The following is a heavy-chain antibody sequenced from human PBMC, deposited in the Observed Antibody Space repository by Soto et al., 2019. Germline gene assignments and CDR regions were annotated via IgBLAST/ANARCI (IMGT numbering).Heavy chain of an antibody. CDR2: IWYDGSNK. J-gene: IGHJ6*02. CDR1: GFTFSSYG. Sequence: PGGSLRLSYAASGFTFSSYGMHWVRQAPGKGLEWVAVIWYDGSNKYYADSVKGRFTISRDNSKNTLYLQMNSLRAEDTAVYYCARGPETAAGLPNPYYYYGMDVWGQGTTVTVSS. CDR3: ARGPETAAGLPNPYYYYGMDV. V-gene: IGHV3-33*01. D-gene: IGHD6-13*01.